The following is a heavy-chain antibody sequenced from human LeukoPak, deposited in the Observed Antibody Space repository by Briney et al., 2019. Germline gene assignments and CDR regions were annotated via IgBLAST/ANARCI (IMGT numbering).Heavy chain of an antibody. CDR1: GGSFSGYY. D-gene: IGHD2-2*01. V-gene: IGHV4-34*01. J-gene: IGHJ5*02. CDR3: ARGRRYCSSTSCYGWFDP. CDR2: INHSGST. Sequence: SETLSLTCAVYGGSFSGYYWSWIRQPPGKGLGWIGEINHSGSTNYNPSLKSRVTISVDTSKNQFSLKLSSVTAADTAVYYCARGRRYCSSTSCYGWFDPWGQGTLVTVSS.